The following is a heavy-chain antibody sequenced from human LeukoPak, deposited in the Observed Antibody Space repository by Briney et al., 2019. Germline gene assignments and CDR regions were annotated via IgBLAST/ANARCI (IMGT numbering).Heavy chain of an antibody. CDR1: GFTFSNYA. V-gene: IGHV3-23*01. CDR3: AKGVTYYYDSSGYYGFDP. J-gene: IGHJ5*02. Sequence: GGSLRLSCGTSGFTFSNYAMSWVRQAPGKGLEWVSAISGSGSNTYYADSVKGRFTISRDNSKNTLYLQMNSLRAEDTAVYYCAKGVTYYYDSSGYYGFDPWGQGTLVTVSS. D-gene: IGHD3-22*01. CDR2: ISGSGSNT.